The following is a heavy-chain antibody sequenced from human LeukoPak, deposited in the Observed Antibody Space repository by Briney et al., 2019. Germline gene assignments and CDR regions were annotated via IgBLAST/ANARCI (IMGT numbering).Heavy chain of an antibody. CDR3: ERKDYYFLTGDRGGGGGGFDY. CDR2: IYYSGST. D-gene: IGHD3-9*01. J-gene: IGHJ4*02. Sequence: PSETLSLTCTVSGGSINSSSYYWGWIRQPPGKGLEWIGSIYYSGSTYYNPSLKSRVTISVDTSKNQFSLKLSSVTAADTAVYYWERKDYYFLTGDRGGGGGGFDYWGQGTLVTVSS. V-gene: IGHV4-39*01. CDR1: GGSINSSSYY.